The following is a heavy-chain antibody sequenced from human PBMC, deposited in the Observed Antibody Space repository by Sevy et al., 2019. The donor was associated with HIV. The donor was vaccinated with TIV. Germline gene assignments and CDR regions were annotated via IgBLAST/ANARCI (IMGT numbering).Heavy chain of an antibody. CDR2: ITDSGST. CDR3: ARLRGGYGNGWFYYYMDV. J-gene: IGHJ6*03. V-gene: IGHV4-39*01. Sequence: SETLSLTCSVTGGSIRRGDYFWGWIRQSPGKGLEWIGSITDSGSTYYNPSLKNRVTMSVDTSKNKFSLKLSSGTAADTAVHYCARLRGGYGNGWFYYYMDVWGKGTTVTVSS. D-gene: IGHD3-10*01. CDR1: GGSIRRGDYF.